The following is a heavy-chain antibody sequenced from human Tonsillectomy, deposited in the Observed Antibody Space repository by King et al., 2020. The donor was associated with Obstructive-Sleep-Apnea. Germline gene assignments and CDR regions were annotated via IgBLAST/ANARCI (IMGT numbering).Heavy chain of an antibody. Sequence: VPLVESGGGVVQPGRSLRLSCAASGFTFTSSIMHWVRQAPGKGLEWVALILYDGSIKYYGDSVKGRFTISRDNSKNSLYLQMNSLRPEDTAVYYCAGRPQGLPRASLHYWGQGTLVTVSS. CDR3: AGRPQGLPRASLHY. D-gene: IGHD5/OR15-5a*01. CDR1: GFTFTSSI. J-gene: IGHJ4*02. V-gene: IGHV3-30*01. CDR2: ILYDGSIK.